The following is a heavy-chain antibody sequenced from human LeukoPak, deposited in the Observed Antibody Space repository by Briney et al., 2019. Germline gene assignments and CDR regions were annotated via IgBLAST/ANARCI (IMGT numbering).Heavy chain of an antibody. Sequence: SAVKDSCQASGGTFSSYTISWVRQARGQGLEWMGRIIPILGIANYAQKLQGRVTITAEKSTSTAYMEMSSLRSEDTAVYSCATDLGYSSGLPRNYYYGMDVWGQGTTVTVSS. J-gene: IGHJ6*02. D-gene: IGHD6-19*01. V-gene: IGHV1-69*04. CDR1: GGTFSSYT. CDR3: ATDLGYSSGLPRNYYYGMDV. CDR2: IIPILGIA.